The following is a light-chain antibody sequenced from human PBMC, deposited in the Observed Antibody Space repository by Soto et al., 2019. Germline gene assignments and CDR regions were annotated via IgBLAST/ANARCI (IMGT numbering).Light chain of an antibody. J-gene: IGKJ2*01. CDR3: QQYDSTPPVYT. CDR1: RSVSNKY. V-gene: IGKV3-20*01. Sequence: EIVLTQSPGTLPLSPGERATLSCRASRSVSNKYLAWYQQKPGQAPRLLIYGASSRATGIPDRFSGSGSGTDFTLTISSLDPEDFAVYYCQQYDSTPPVYTFGQGTKLDIK. CDR2: GAS.